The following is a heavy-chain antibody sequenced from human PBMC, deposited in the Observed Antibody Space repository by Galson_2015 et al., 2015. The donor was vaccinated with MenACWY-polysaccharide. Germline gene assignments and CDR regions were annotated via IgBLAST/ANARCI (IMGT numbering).Heavy chain of an antibody. CDR1: GLTFSHYG. Sequence: SLRLSCAASGLTFSHYGMHWVRQAPGKGLEWVAVIWYDGSNKYYADSANGRFTISRDNSKNTLYLQMNSLRAEDTAMYYCVRDVGGIAAAGTKGWFDPWGQGILVTVSS. CDR2: IWYDGSNK. J-gene: IGHJ5*02. D-gene: IGHD6-25*01. CDR3: VRDVGGIAAAGTKGWFDP. V-gene: IGHV3-33*01.